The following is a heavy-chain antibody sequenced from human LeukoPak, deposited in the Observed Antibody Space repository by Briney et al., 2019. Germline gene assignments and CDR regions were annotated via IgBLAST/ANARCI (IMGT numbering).Heavy chain of an antibody. V-gene: IGHV4-38-2*02. J-gene: IGHJ3*02. Sequence: PSETLSLSCTVSGYSISSGYYWGWIRQPPGKGLEWIGSIYHSGSTYYNPSLKSRVTISVDTSKNQFSLKLSSVTAADTAVYYCARVQQLAMNHDAFDIWGQGTMVTVSS. CDR2: IYHSGST. D-gene: IGHD6-13*01. CDR3: ARVQQLAMNHDAFDI. CDR1: GYSISSGYY.